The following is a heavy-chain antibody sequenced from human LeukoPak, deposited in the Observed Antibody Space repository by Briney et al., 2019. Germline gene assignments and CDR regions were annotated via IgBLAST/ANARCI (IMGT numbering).Heavy chain of an antibody. V-gene: IGHV3-30*04. CDR2: ISYDGRNK. Sequence: GGSLRLSCAAPGFTFSSYSMHWVRQAPGQGLGWVAGISYDGRNKNYADSVKGRFTISRDNSKNTLYLQMNSLRAEDTAVYYCARFRMPPVLRYFDWLLMEGYIDYWGQGTLVTVSS. D-gene: IGHD3-9*01. J-gene: IGHJ4*02. CDR1: GFTFSSYS. CDR3: ARFRMPPVLRYFDWLLMEGYIDY.